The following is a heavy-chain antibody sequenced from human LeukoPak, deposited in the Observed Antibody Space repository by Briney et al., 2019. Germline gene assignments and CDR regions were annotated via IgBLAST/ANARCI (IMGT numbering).Heavy chain of an antibody. CDR2: ISSSSSTI. V-gene: IGHV3-48*02. D-gene: IGHD3-22*01. Sequence: PGGSLRLSCAASGFTFSSYSMNWVRQAPGKGLEWVSYISSSSSTIYYADSVKGRFTISRDNAKNSLYLQMNSLRDEDTAVYYCARAGEGDSSGYYYESPSEYWGQGTLVTVSS. CDR1: GFTFSSYS. CDR3: ARAGEGDSSGYYYESPSEY. J-gene: IGHJ4*02.